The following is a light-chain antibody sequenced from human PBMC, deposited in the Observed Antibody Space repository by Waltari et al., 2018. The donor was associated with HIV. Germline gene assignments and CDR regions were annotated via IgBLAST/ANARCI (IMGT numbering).Light chain of an antibody. J-gene: IGKJ3*01. V-gene: IGKV3-11*01. CDR2: GAF. Sequence: DTVLTQSPVTLSLPPGESATLSCRASESVSNYLAWYQQKPGQAPRLLIYGAFNRATGIPARFSASGSGTDFTLTISSLEPEDFAVYYCQHRNNWAVFGPGTKVDI. CDR3: QHRNNWAV. CDR1: ESVSNY.